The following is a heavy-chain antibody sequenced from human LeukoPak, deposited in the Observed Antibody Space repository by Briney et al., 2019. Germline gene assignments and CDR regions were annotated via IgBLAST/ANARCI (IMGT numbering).Heavy chain of an antibody. V-gene: IGHV3-23*01. CDR2: ISGSGGNT. D-gene: IGHD2-2*01. Sequence: GGSLRLSCAASGITFNSYVMSWVRQAPGKGLEWVSAISGSGGNTYYADSVKGRFTISRDNSKNTLYLQINSLRAEDTAVYYCAKFPLKDCSTTSCYAFDIWGQGTMVTVSS. CDR1: GITFNSYV. J-gene: IGHJ3*02. CDR3: AKFPLKDCSTTSCYAFDI.